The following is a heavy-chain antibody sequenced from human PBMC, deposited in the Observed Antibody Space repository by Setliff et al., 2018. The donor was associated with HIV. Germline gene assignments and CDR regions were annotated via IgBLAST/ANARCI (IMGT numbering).Heavy chain of an antibody. Sequence: ASVKVSCKASGHTFNNYDIHWVRRATGQGLEWMGWMNPNTGVAGYALKFHDRVTMTRDTSITTAYMELSSLTSEDTAVYYCARDAYSSPPNWGQGTLVTVSS. V-gene: IGHV1-8*01. CDR1: GHTFNNYD. CDR3: ARDAYSSPPN. J-gene: IGHJ4*02. CDR2: MNPNTGVA. D-gene: IGHD3-16*01.